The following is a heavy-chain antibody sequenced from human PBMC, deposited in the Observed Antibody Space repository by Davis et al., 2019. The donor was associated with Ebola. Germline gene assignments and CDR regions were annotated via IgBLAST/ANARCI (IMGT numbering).Heavy chain of an antibody. CDR1: GGSISSHY. CDR3: ARGAHYYDSSGYYGAGGWFDP. D-gene: IGHD3-22*01. Sequence: PGGSLRLSCTVSGGSISSHYWSWIRQPPGKGLEWIGYIYYSGSTSYNPSLKSRVTISVDTSKNQFSLKLSSVTAADTAVYYCARGAHYYDSSGYYGAGGWFDPWGQGTLVTVSS. V-gene: IGHV4-59*11. CDR2: IYYSGST. J-gene: IGHJ5*02.